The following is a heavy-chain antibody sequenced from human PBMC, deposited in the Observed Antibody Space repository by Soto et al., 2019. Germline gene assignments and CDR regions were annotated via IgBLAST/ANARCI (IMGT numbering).Heavy chain of an antibody. CDR2: IYYSGTA. CDR1: GGSISGGGYY. D-gene: IGHD5-12*01. V-gene: IGHV4-31*03. Sequence: SETLSLSCTVSGGSISGGGYYWSWIRQHPGKGLEWIGYIYYSGTAYYNPSLKSRVSISVDKSKNQFSLTLTSVTAADTAVYFCARGVRDGYKSNLHYWGQGALVTVSS. CDR3: ARGVRDGYKSNLHY. J-gene: IGHJ4*02.